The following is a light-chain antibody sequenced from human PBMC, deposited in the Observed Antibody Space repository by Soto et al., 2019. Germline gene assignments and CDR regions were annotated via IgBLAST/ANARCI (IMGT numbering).Light chain of an antibody. CDR3: QHYGSALFT. J-gene: IGKJ3*01. CDR1: QSFSSSY. V-gene: IGKV3-20*01. Sequence: EIVLTQSPGTLSLSPGERATLSCRASQSFSSSYLAWYQQKPGQAPRLLIYGASSRATGIPDRFSGSGSGTDFTLNISRLEPEDFAVYYCQHYGSALFTFGPGTKVDIK. CDR2: GAS.